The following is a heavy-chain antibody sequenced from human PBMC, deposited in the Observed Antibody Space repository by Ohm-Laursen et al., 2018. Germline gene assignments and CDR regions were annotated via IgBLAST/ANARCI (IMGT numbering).Heavy chain of an antibody. Sequence: TQTLTLTFTFSGFSLNSEEVGVGWIRQPPGKAPEWLALIFWNDNEYYRPSLRTRLTITKDTSRNQVLLTLTNIDPADTGTYFCARRGRETAIFDFWGQRLLVTVSS. CDR1: GFSLNSEEVG. D-gene: IGHD2-21*02. J-gene: IGHJ4*02. CDR3: ARRGRETAIFDF. V-gene: IGHV2-5*01. CDR2: IFWNDNE.